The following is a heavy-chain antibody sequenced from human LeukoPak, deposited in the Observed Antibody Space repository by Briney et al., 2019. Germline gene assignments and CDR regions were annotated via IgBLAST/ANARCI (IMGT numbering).Heavy chain of an antibody. CDR2: INWNGGST. J-gene: IGHJ3*02. CDR3: ASKPDSSGYYYDAFDI. Sequence: PGGSLRLSCAASGFTFDDYGMSWVRQAPGKGLEWVSGINWNGGSTGYADSVKGRFTISRDNAKSSLYLQMNSLRAEDTALYYCASKPDSSGYYYDAFDIWGQGTMVTVSS. CDR1: GFTFDDYG. D-gene: IGHD3-22*01. V-gene: IGHV3-20*04.